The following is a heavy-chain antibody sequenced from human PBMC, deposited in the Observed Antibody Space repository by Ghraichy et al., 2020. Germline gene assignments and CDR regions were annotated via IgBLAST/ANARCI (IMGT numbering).Heavy chain of an antibody. D-gene: IGHD3-10*01. V-gene: IGHV3-11*01. CDR3: GGYTYGSGKDWFDP. CDR1: GFTFSDYY. CDR2: ISNSGRRM. J-gene: IGHJ5*02. Sequence: LSLTCAASGFTFSDYYMTWIRQAPGRGLEWVSYISNSGRRMYYADSVKGRFTISRDNDQKSVYLQIRSLRAADTAVYFCGGYTYGSGKDWFDPWGQGTLVTVSS.